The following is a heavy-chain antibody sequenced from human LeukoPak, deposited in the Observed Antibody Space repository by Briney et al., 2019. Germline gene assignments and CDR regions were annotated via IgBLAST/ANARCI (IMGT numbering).Heavy chain of an antibody. V-gene: IGHV4-34*01. J-gene: IGHJ3*02. Sequence: NPSETLSLTCAVYGGSFSGYYWSWIRQPPGKRLEWIGEINHSGSTNYNPSLKSRVTISVDTSKNQFSLKLSSVTAADTAVYYCARVTSDIVVVVALYDAFDIWGQGTMVTVSS. CDR1: GGSFSGYY. CDR3: ARVTSDIVVVVALYDAFDI. CDR2: INHSGST. D-gene: IGHD2-15*01.